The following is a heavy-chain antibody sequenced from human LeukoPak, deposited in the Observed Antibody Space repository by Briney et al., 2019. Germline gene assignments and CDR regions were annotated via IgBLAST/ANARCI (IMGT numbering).Heavy chain of an antibody. CDR1: GGSISSSSYY. V-gene: IGHV4-39*07. Sequence: SETLSHTCTVSGGSISSSSYYWGWIRQPPGKGLEWIGSIYYSGSTYYNPSLKSRVTISVDTSKNQFSLKLSSVTAADTAVYYCARDEGSGSYYSLFDYWGQGTLVTVSS. CDR3: ARDEGSGSYYSLFDY. J-gene: IGHJ4*02. D-gene: IGHD3-10*01. CDR2: IYYSGST.